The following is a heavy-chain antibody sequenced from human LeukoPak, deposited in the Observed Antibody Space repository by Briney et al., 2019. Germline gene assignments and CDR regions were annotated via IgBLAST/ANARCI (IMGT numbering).Heavy chain of an antibody. CDR2: IIPILGIA. D-gene: IGHD3-22*01. J-gene: IGHJ5*02. V-gene: IGHV1-69*04. Sequence: SVKVSCKASGGTFSSYAISWVRQAPGQGVEWMGRIIPILGIANYAQKFQGRVTITADKSTSTAYMELSSLRSEDTAVYYCARDPPHYDSSGYLFDPWGQGTLVTVSS. CDR3: ARDPPHYDSSGYLFDP. CDR1: GGTFSSYA.